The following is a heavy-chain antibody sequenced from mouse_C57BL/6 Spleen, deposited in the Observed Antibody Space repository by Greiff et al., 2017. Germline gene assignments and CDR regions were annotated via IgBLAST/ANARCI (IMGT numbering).Heavy chain of an antibody. CDR1: GYTFTSYW. CDR3: ARSLITTVVRYAMDY. J-gene: IGHJ4*01. V-gene: IGHV1-53*01. D-gene: IGHD1-1*01. Sequence: QVQLQQPGTELVKPGASVKLSCKASGYTFTSYWMHWVKQRPGQGLEWIGNINPSNGGTNYNEKFKSKATLTVDKSSSTAYMQRSNLTSEDSAVYYCARSLITTVVRYAMDYWGQGTSVTVSS. CDR2: INPSNGGT.